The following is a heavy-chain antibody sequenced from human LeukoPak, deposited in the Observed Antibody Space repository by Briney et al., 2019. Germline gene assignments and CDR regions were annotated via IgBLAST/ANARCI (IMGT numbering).Heavy chain of an antibody. CDR1: GFTFSSYS. J-gene: IGHJ6*02. CDR3: ARGVWSGYDRGSYYYYGMDV. CDR2: ISSSSSYI. Sequence: GGSLRLSCAASGFTFSSYSINWVRQAPGKGLEWVSSISSSSSYIYYADSVKGRFTISRDNAKNSLDLQMNSLRAEDTAVYYCARGVWSGYDRGSYYYYGMDVWGQGTTVTVSS. V-gene: IGHV3-21*01. D-gene: IGHD5-12*01.